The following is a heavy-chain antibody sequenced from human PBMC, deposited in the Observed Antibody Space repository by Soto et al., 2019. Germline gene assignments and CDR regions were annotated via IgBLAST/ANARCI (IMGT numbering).Heavy chain of an antibody. Sequence: GGSLRLSCAASGFTFDDYAMHWVRQAPGKGLEWVSGISWNSGSIGYADSVKGRFTISRDNAKNSLYLQMNSLRAEDTALYYCAKTAAAGPFDYWGHGTLVTVSS. CDR2: ISWNSGSI. J-gene: IGHJ4*01. CDR3: AKTAAAGPFDY. V-gene: IGHV3-9*01. D-gene: IGHD6-13*01. CDR1: GFTFDDYA.